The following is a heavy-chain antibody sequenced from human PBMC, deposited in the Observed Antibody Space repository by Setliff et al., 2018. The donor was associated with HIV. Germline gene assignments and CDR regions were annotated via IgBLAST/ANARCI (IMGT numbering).Heavy chain of an antibody. Sequence: GASVKVSCKAAGGTFNNYVFSWVRQAPGRGLEWIGTIIPILDTTNYAQKFQDRVTITTDESTSTAYMELRSLTSEDTAVYYCARDLDEAVKDADNYVPLDLWGQGTLVTVSS. D-gene: IGHD3-16*01. CDR2: IIPILDTT. V-gene: IGHV1-69*11. CDR3: ARDLDEAVKDADNYVPLDL. CDR1: GGTFNNYV. J-gene: IGHJ5*02.